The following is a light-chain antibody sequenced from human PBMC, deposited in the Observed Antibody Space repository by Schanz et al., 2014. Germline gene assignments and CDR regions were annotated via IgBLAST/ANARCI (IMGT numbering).Light chain of an antibody. CDR3: QQPGS. CDR1: QDISNR. J-gene: IGKJ4*01. V-gene: IGKV1-12*01. Sequence: DIQMTQSPSSVSASVGDRVTITCRASQDISNRLAWYQQKPGKAPKVLIYDASTLQSGVLSRFSGSGFGTDFTLTISSLQPEDFATYFCQQPGSFGGGTKVEI. CDR2: DAS.